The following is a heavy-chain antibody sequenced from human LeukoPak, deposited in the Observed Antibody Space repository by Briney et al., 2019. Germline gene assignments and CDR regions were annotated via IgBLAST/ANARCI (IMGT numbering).Heavy chain of an antibody. J-gene: IGHJ5*02. CDR2: ISGGRT. CDR3: AKDRFGIDP. D-gene: IGHD3-10*01. V-gene: IGHV3-23*01. CDR1: GFTFSSHA. Sequence: GGSLRLSCVASGFTFSSHAMTWFRQAPGKGLQWVSAISGGRTYYADSVKGRFNNSRDNSKNTVFLQMDGQRAVETAVYYCAKDRFGIDPWGQGTRVTVSS.